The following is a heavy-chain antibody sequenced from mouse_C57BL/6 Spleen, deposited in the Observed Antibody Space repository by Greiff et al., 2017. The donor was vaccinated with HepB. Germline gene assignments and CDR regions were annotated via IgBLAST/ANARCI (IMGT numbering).Heavy chain of an antibody. J-gene: IGHJ1*03. D-gene: IGHD1-1*01. CDR1: GYTFTSYW. Sequence: EVQLQQSGTVLARPGASVKMSCKTSGYTFTSYWMHWVKQRPGQGLEWIGAIYPGNSDTSYNQKFKGKAKLTAVTSASTAYMELSSLTNEDSAVYYCTRYYYGSSSWYFDVWGTGTTVTVSS. CDR3: TRYYYGSSSWYFDV. CDR2: IYPGNSDT. V-gene: IGHV1-5*01.